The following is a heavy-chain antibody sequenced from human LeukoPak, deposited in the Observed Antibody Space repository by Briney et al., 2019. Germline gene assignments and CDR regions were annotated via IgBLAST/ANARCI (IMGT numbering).Heavy chain of an antibody. CDR2: IYSGGET. V-gene: IGHV3-66*02. Sequence: PGGPLRLSCAASGFTVSSDYMSWVRQAPGKGLEWVSVIYSGGETYYADSVKGRFTISRDNSKNTLYLQMNSLRPEDTAVYYCARDPGLPNGMSVWGQGTTVTVSS. D-gene: IGHD3-10*01. J-gene: IGHJ6*02. CDR1: GFTVSSDY. CDR3: ARDPGLPNGMSV.